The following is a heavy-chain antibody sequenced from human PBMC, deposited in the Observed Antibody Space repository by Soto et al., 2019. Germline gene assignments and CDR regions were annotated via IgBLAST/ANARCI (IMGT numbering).Heavy chain of an antibody. J-gene: IGHJ6*02. CDR3: ARGPRAPPPHDYGMDV. V-gene: IGHV3-23*01. CDR1: GFTFSSHV. CDR2: ISGGGGTT. Sequence: EVQLLESGGGLVQPGGSLRLSCAASGFTFSSHVMNWVRQAPGKGLEWVAAISGGGGTTFYGDSVEGRFTMSRDNSKNTVFLQTNSLRAEDTAVYYCARGPRAPPPHDYGMDVWGQGTTVTVSS.